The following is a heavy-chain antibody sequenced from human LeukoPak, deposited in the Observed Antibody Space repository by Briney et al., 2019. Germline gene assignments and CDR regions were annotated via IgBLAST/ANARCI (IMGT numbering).Heavy chain of an antibody. Sequence: GGPLRLSCAASGFTFSSYSMNWVRQAPGKGLEWVSSISSSSSYIYYADSVKGRFTISRDNAKNSLYLQMNSLRAEDTAVYYCARVNPIVVVPAAIPTFDYWGQGTLVTVSS. D-gene: IGHD2-2*01. J-gene: IGHJ4*02. V-gene: IGHV3-21*01. CDR2: ISSSSSYI. CDR1: GFTFSSYS. CDR3: ARVNPIVVVPAAIPTFDY.